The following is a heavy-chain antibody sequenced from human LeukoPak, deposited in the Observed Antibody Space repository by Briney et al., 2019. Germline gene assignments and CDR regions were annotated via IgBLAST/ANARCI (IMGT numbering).Heavy chain of an antibody. CDR1: GGTISSGDFY. J-gene: IGHJ3*02. D-gene: IGHD2-2*01. CDR3: ACFPAAQSSMSACDI. V-gene: IGHV4-30-4*01. Sequence: SETLSLTCTVSGGTISSGDFYWSWMRQPPGKGLEWIGNIYYSGRTYYNTSLKCRLTISEYTSKNPFSLKLSSVNAADTALYYCACFPAAQSSMSACDIWGERTMVTVSS. CDR2: IYYSGRT.